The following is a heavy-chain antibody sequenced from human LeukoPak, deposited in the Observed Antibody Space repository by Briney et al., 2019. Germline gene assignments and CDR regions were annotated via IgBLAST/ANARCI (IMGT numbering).Heavy chain of an antibody. J-gene: IGHJ4*02. CDR3: ARGRRELWFGESDFDY. V-gene: IGHV4-30-4*07. CDR1: GGSISSGGYS. D-gene: IGHD3-10*01. CDR2: IYYSGST. Sequence: SETLSLTCAVSGGSISSGGYSWSWIRQPPGKGLEWIGYIYYSGSTYYNPSLKSRVTISVDTSKNQFSLKLSSVTAADTAVYYCARGRRELWFGESDFDYWGQGTLVTVSS.